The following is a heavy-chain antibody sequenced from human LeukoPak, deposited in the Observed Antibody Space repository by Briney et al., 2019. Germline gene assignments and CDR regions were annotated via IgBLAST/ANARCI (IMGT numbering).Heavy chain of an antibody. V-gene: IGHV3-9*01. CDR3: AKAPRGNDDYFDY. Sequence: PGRSLRLSCAASGFTFDDYGMHWVRQAPGEGLEWVSGISWNSGSIGYADSVEGRFTIPRDNANNSLYLQMNSLRAEDTALYYCAKAPRGNDDYFDYWGQGTLVTVSS. CDR2: ISWNSGSI. CDR1: GFTFDDYG. J-gene: IGHJ4*02. D-gene: IGHD3-16*01.